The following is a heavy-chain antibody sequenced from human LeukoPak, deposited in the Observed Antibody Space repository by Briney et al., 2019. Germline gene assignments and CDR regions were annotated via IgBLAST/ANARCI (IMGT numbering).Heavy chain of an antibody. CDR2: IGSAGDT. CDR3: ARARSIYGFDY. J-gene: IGHJ4*02. CDR1: GFTFSSYD. D-gene: IGHD4-17*01. V-gene: IGHV3-13*01. Sequence: GGSQRLSCAASGFTFSSYDMHWVRQATGKGLEWVSAIGSAGDTYYPGSVKGRFTISRENAKNSLYLQMNSLRAGDTAVYYCARARSIYGFDYWGQGTLVTVSS.